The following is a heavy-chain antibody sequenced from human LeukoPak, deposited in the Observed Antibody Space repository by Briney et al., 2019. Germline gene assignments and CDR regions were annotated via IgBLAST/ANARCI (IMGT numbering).Heavy chain of an antibody. V-gene: IGHV3-21*01. D-gene: IGHD6-19*01. CDR3: ARDGGSSGSDY. Sequence: GRSLRLSCAASGFTFSSYSMNWVRQAPGKGLEWVSSISSSSSYIYYADSVKGRFTISRDNAKNSLYLQMNSLRAEDTAVYYCARDGGSSGSDYWGQGTLVTVSS. CDR1: GFTFSSYS. J-gene: IGHJ4*02. CDR2: ISSSSSYI.